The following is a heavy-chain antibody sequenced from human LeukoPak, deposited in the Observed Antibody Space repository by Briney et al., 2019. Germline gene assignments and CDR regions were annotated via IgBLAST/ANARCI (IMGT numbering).Heavy chain of an antibody. Sequence: GGSLRLSCAASGFTFSSYWMSWVRQAPGKGLEWVANIKQDGSEKYYVDSVKGRFTISRDNAKNSLYLQMNSLRAEDTAVYYCARAGGYCSSTSCRNNYFDYWGQGTLVTVSS. D-gene: IGHD2-2*01. CDR3: ARAGGYCSSTSCRNNYFDY. CDR1: GFTFSSYW. J-gene: IGHJ4*02. CDR2: IKQDGSEK. V-gene: IGHV3-7*01.